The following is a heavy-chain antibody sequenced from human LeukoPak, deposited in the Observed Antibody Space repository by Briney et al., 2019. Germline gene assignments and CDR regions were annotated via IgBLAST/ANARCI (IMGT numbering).Heavy chain of an antibody. J-gene: IGHJ5*02. V-gene: IGHV5-51*01. Sequence: GESLKISCKGSGYSFTSYWIGWVRQMPGKGLEWMGIIYPGDSDTRYSPSFQGQVTISADKSISTAYLQWSSLKASDTAMYYCARHLLGSRNYYDSSGYPGGWFDPWGQGTLVTVSS. CDR1: GYSFTSYW. CDR3: ARHLLGSRNYYDSSGYPGGWFDP. CDR2: IYPGDSDT. D-gene: IGHD3-22*01.